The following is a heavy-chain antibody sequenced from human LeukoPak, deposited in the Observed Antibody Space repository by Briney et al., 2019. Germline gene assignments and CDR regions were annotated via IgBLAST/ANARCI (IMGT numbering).Heavy chain of an antibody. CDR1: GITLSNYG. V-gene: IGHV3-23*01. D-gene: IGHD3-22*01. CDR3: ARDSSGYQ. CDR2: LSDSGGST. Sequence: GGSLTLSCAVSGITLSNYGMSWVRQAPGKGLEWVAGLSDSGGSTNYADSVKGRFTISRDSPKNTLYLQMNSLRAEDTAVYYCARDSSGYQWGQGTLVTVSS. J-gene: IGHJ4*02.